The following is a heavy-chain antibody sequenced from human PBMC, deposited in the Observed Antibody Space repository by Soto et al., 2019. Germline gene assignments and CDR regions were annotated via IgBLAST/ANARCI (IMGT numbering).Heavy chain of an antibody. J-gene: IGHJ4*02. CDR2: MNPNSGNT. V-gene: IGHV1-8*01. CDR1: GYTFTSYD. D-gene: IGHD3-9*01. CDR3: ARLITYYDILTGYYLFDY. Sequence: QVQLVQSGAEVKKPGASVKVSCKASGYTFTSYDINWVRQATGHGLEWMGWMNPNSGNTGYAQKFQGRVTMTRNTSISTAYMELSSLRSEDTAVYYCARLITYYDILTGYYLFDYWGQGTLVTVSS.